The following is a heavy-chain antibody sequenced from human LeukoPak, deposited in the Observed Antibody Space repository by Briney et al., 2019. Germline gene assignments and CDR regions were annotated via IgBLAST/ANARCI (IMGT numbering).Heavy chain of an antibody. J-gene: IGHJ1*01. CDR3: ARRRYYDGSGYLE. CDR2: IYYSGRT. CDR1: GDSVSRSDSY. V-gene: IGHV4-39*01. Sequence: SETLSLTCSVSGDSVSRSDSYWDWIRQPPGKWLEWIGTIYYSGRTYYSPSLKSRVTMSVDPSNNQFSLNLRSVTAADTAVYHCARRRYYDGSGYLEWGQGTLLSVSS. D-gene: IGHD3-22*01.